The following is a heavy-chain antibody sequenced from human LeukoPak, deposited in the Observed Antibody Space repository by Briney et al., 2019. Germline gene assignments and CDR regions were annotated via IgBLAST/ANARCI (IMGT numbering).Heavy chain of an antibody. D-gene: IGHD5-12*01. J-gene: IGHJ4*02. CDR1: GFTFRSYS. V-gene: IGHV3-21*01. CDR2: ISSSSSYI. Sequence: GGSLRLSCAASGFTFRSYSMNWVRQAPGKGLEWVSSISSSSSYIYYADSVKGRFTISRDNAKNSLYLQMNSLRAEDTAVYYCARSRGYSGYGDYWGQGTLVTVSS. CDR3: ARSRGYSGYGDY.